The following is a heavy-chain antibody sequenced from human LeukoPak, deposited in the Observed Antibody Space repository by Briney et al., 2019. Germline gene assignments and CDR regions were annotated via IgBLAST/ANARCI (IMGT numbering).Heavy chain of an antibody. CDR3: ARPNALYCSSTSSLFDF. CDR1: GYTFTDYY. Sequence: ASVTVSCKASGYTFTDYYIHWVRQAPGQGLEWMAWINPNSGGTYYAQNFHDRITLTRDTSNSTAYMELSRLRSDDTAIYYCARPNALYCSSTSSLFDFWGQGTLVTVSS. D-gene: IGHD2-2*01. V-gene: IGHV1-2*02. J-gene: IGHJ4*02. CDR2: INPNSGGT.